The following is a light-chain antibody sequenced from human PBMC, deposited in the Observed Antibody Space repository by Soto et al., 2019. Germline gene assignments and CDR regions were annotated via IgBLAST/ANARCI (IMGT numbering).Light chain of an antibody. V-gene: IGLV1-40*01. CDR2: GNS. Sequence: QSVLTQPPSVSGAPGQKVIISCTGSSSNIGAGYDVHWYQQLPGTAPKLLIYGNSNRPSGVPDRLSGSKSGTSASLAITGLQVEDEADYYCQSYDSSLSAAVFGGETKLTVL. CDR3: QSYDSSLSAAV. CDR1: SSNIGAGYD. J-gene: IGLJ2*01.